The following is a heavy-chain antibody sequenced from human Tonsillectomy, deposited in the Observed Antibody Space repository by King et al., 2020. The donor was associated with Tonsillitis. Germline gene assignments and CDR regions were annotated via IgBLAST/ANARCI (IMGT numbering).Heavy chain of an antibody. D-gene: IGHD4-17*01. CDR3: ARQAGDYGDYEFYFDY. CDR2: IWYDGSNK. Sequence: VQLVESGGGVVQPGRSLRLSCAASGFTFSSYGMHWVRQAPGKGLEWVAVIWYDGSNKYYADSVKGRFTISRDNSKNTLYLQVNSLRAEDTAEYYCARQAGDYGDYEFYFDYWGQGTLVTVSS. J-gene: IGHJ4*02. V-gene: IGHV3-33*01. CDR1: GFTFSSYG.